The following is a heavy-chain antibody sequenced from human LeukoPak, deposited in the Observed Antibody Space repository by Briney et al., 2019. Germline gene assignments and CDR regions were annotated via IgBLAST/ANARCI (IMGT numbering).Heavy chain of an antibody. Sequence: ASVKVSCKASGYTFTGYYMHWVRQAPGQGLEWMGWINPNSGGTNYAQKFQGRVTMTRDTSISTAYMELSRLRSDDTAVYYCARGGYCSSTSCRTNAHQVAFDIWGQGTMVTVSS. CDR1: GYTFTGYY. V-gene: IGHV1-2*02. D-gene: IGHD2-2*01. CDR2: INPNSGGT. CDR3: ARGGYCSSTSCRTNAHQVAFDI. J-gene: IGHJ3*02.